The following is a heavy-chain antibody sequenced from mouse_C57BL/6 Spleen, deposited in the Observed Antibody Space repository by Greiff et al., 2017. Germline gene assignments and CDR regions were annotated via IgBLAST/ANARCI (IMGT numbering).Heavy chain of an antibody. Sequence: EVQRVESEGGLVQPGSSMKLSCTASGFTFSDYYMAWVRQVPEKGLEWVANINYDGSSTYYLDSLKSRFIISRDNAKNILYLQMSSLKSEDTATYYCARLYYYGSPYYFDYWGQGTTLTVSS. CDR2: INYDGSST. J-gene: IGHJ2*01. CDR3: ARLYYYGSPYYFDY. CDR1: GFTFSDYY. V-gene: IGHV5-16*01. D-gene: IGHD1-1*01.